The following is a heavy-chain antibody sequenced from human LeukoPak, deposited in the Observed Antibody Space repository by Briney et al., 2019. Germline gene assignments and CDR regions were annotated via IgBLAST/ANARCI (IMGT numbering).Heavy chain of an antibody. D-gene: IGHD3-9*01. CDR2: IYYSGST. CDR1: GGSITTYY. V-gene: IGHV4-59*01. CDR3: ARGRFDILTGYYLDY. J-gene: IGHJ4*02. Sequence: PSETLSLTCNVSGGSITTYYWNWIRQPPGKGLEWIGYIYYSGSTNYNPSLKSRVTISVDTSKNQFSLKLSSVTAADTAVYYCARGRFDILTGYYLDYWGQGILVTVSS.